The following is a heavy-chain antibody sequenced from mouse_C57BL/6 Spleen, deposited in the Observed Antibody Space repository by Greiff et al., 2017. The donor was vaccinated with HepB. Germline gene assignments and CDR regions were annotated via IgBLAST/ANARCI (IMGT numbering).Heavy chain of an antibody. J-gene: IGHJ3*01. Sequence: VQLQQPGAELVMPGASVKLSCKASGYTFTSYWMHWVKQRPGQGLEWIGEIDPSDSYTNYNQKFKGKSTLTVDKSSSTAYMQLSSLTSEDSAVYYCARGAYGYDAWFAYWGQGTLVTVSA. D-gene: IGHD2-2*01. CDR3: ARGAYGYDAWFAY. CDR2: IDPSDSYT. CDR1: GYTFTSYW. V-gene: IGHV1-69*01.